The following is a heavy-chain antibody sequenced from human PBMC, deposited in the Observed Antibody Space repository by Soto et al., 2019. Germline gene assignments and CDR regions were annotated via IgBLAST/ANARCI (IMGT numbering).Heavy chain of an antibody. J-gene: IGHJ5*02. CDR1: GYTLTELS. CDR3: ATSESYGSGRPRYNWFDP. CDR2: FDPEDGET. D-gene: IGHD3-10*01. Sequence: ASVKVSCKVSGYTLTELSMHWVRQAPGKGLEWMGGFDPEDGETIYAQKFQGRVTMTEDTSTDTAYTELSSLRSEDTAVYYCATSESYGSGRPRYNWFDPWRQGTLVTVSS. V-gene: IGHV1-24*01.